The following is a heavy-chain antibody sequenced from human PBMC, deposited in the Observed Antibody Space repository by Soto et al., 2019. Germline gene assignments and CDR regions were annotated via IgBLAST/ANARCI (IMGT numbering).Heavy chain of an antibody. V-gene: IGHV1-69*12. J-gene: IGHJ4*02. CDR2: IIPIFGTA. CDR1: GGTFSSYA. CDR3: ARARAVYSSSSTFGY. Sequence: QVQLVQSGAEVKKPGSSVKVSCKASGGTFSSYAISWVRQAPGQGLKWMGGIIPIFGTANYAPKYQGRVRITADESTSTAYMELSSLRYEDTAVYYCARARAVYSSSSTFGYWGQGTLVNVSS. D-gene: IGHD6-6*01.